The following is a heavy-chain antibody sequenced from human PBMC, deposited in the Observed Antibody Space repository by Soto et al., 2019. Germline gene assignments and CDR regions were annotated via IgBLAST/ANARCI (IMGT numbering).Heavy chain of an antibody. J-gene: IGHJ4*02. V-gene: IGHV2-70*01. Sequence: SGPTLVNPTQTLTLTCTFSWFSLSTSGMCVSWIRQPPGKALEWLALIDWDDDKYYSTSLKTRLAISKDTSKNQVVLTMTNMDPVGTATYYCARAPTPTEPIDYWGQGTLVTVSS. CDR2: IDWDDDK. CDR3: ARAPTPTEPIDY. CDR1: WFSLSTSGMC.